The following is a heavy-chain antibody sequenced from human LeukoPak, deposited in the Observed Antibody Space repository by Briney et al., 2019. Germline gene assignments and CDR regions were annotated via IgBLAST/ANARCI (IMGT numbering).Heavy chain of an antibody. CDR3: ARETDSSGYYSDY. CDR2: INSDGSST. D-gene: IGHD3-22*01. J-gene: IGHJ4*02. CDR1: GFTFSNYW. V-gene: IGHV3-74*01. Sequence: QPGGSLRLSCAASGFTFSNYWMHWVRQAPGKGLVWVSLINSDGSSTSYADSVKGRFTISRDNAKNTLYLQMNSLRAEDTAVYFCARETDSSGYYSDYWGQGTLVTVSS.